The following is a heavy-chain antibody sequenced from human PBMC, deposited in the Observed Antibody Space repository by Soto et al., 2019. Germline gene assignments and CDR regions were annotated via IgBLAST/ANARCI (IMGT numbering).Heavy chain of an antibody. CDR2: INHSGST. Sequence: QVQLQQWGAGLLKPSETLSLTCAVYGGSFSGYYWSWIRQPPGKGLEWIGEINHSGSTNYNPSLKSRVTISVDTSKNQFSLKLSSVTAADTAVYYCASLEAAMVTDQFDYWGQGTLVTVSS. V-gene: IGHV4-34*01. CDR3: ASLEAAMVTDQFDY. CDR1: GGSFSGYY. J-gene: IGHJ4*02. D-gene: IGHD5-18*01.